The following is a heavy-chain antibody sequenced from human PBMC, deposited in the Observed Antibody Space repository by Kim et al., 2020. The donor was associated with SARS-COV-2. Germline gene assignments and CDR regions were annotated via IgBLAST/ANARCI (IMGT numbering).Heavy chain of an antibody. V-gene: IGHV3-15*01. CDR3: TTGSRPIWGFGGVIVPYYYYGMDV. CDR1: GFTFSNAW. D-gene: IGHD3-16*02. J-gene: IGHJ6*02. Sequence: GGSLRLSCAASGFTFSNAWMSWVRQAPGKGLEWVGRIKSKTDGGTTDYAAPVKGRFTISRDDSKNTLYLQMNSLKTEDTAVYYCTTGSRPIWGFGGVIVPYYYYGMDVWGQGTTVTVSS. CDR2: IKSKTDGGTT.